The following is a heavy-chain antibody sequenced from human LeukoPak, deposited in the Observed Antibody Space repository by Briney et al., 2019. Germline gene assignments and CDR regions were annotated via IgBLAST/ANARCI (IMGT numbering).Heavy chain of an antibody. D-gene: IGHD3-10*01. Sequence: ASVKVSCKASGGTFNSYAISWVRQAPGQGLEWMGGIIPIFGTANYAQKFQGRVTITADESTSTAYMELSSLRSEDTAVYYCARGAVLWSRLDYWGQGTLVTVSS. J-gene: IGHJ4*02. CDR3: ARGAVLWSRLDY. V-gene: IGHV1-69*13. CDR2: IIPIFGTA. CDR1: GGTFNSYA.